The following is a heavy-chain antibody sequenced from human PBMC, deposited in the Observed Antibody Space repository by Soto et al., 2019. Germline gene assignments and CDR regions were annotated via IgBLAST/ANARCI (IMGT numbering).Heavy chain of an antibody. J-gene: IGHJ3*02. D-gene: IGHD2-15*01. V-gene: IGHV3-11*03. CDR3: ATRHQVRMADI. CDR2: ISSDSRYT. CDR1: GFTVSGYY. Sequence: QVQLLESGRGLVKPGGSLRLSCAASGFTVSGYYMGWIRQPPGKGLEWISYISSDSRYTNHADSVKGRFTISRDNAKNSLYLQMNSLRAEDTAVYFCATRHQVRMADIWGQGTMVTVSS.